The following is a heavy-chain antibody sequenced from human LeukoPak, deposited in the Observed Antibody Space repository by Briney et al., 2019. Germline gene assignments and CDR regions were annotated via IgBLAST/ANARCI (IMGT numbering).Heavy chain of an antibody. CDR3: ARGRGRVNYDFWSGYLWGFDY. CDR2: INPSGGST. D-gene: IGHD3-3*01. J-gene: IGHJ4*02. V-gene: IGHV1-46*01. Sequence: ASVKVSCKASGYTFTSYYMHWVRQAPGQGLEWMGIINPSGGSTSYAQKFQGRVTMTRDRSTSTVYMELSSLRSEDTAVYYCARGRGRVNYDFWSGYLWGFDYWGQGTLVTVSS. CDR1: GYTFTSYY.